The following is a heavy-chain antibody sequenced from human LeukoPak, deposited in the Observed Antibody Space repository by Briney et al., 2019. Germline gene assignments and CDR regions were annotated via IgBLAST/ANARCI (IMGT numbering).Heavy chain of an antibody. V-gene: IGHV4-39*01. CDR2: IYYSGST. CDR3: ARLTAAAGTPPRYFDY. J-gene: IGHJ4*02. Sequence: NPSETLSLTCTVSGGSISSSSYYWGWIRQPPGKGLEWIGSIYYSGSTYYNPSLKSRVTISVDTSKNQFSLKLSSVTATDTAVYYCARLTAAAGTPPRYFDYWGQGTLVTVSS. CDR1: GGSISSSSYY. D-gene: IGHD6-13*01.